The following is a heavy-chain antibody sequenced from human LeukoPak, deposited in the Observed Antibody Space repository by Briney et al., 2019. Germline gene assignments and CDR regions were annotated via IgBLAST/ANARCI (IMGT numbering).Heavy chain of an antibody. CDR3: AKDVRVGGGGMDV. CDR2: ISSSGDNA. V-gene: IGHV3-23*01. D-gene: IGHD1-26*01. Sequence: GSLRLSCAASGFTFSNYAMNWVRQAPEKGLEWVSLISSSGDNAYYADSVRGRFTISRDKSKNTVSLQMNSLRGEDTAVYYCAKDVRVGGGGMDVWGQGTPVTVSS. CDR1: GFTFSNYA. J-gene: IGHJ6*02.